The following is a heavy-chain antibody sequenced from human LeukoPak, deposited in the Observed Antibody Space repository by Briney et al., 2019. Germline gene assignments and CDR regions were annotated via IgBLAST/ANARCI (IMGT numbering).Heavy chain of an antibody. CDR1: GFTFSSYS. V-gene: IGHV3-21*01. Sequence: GGSLRLSCAASGFTFSSYSMNWVRQAPGKGLEWVSSISSSSSYIYYADSVKGRFTISRDNAKNSLYLQMNSLRAEDTAVYYCARPDCYDSSGYYYASYYFDYWGQGTLVTVSS. J-gene: IGHJ4*02. CDR3: ARPDCYDSSGYYYASYYFDY. D-gene: IGHD3-22*01. CDR2: ISSSSSYI.